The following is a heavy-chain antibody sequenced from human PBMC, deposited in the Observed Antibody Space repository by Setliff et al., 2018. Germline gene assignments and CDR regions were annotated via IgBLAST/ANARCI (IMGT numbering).Heavy chain of an antibody. J-gene: IGHJ6*03. D-gene: IGHD6-19*01. V-gene: IGHV4-61*09. CDR2: IYTRGIT. CDR1: GGSISSGSDY. CDR3: ARAISGWYSAHYYYMDV. Sequence: SETLSLTCSVSGGSISSGSDYWTWIRQPAGKGLEWTGHIYTRGITNYNPSLKSRVTISVDTSKNQFSLKVTSVTAADTAVYYCARAISGWYSAHYYYMDVWGKGTAVTVSS.